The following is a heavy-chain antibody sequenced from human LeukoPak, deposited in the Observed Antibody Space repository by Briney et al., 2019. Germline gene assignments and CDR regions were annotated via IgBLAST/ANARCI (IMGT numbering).Heavy chain of an antibody. V-gene: IGHV3-30-3*01. Sequence: PGGSLRLSCAASGFTFSSYAMHWVRQAPGKGLEWVAVISYDGSNKYYADSVKGRFTISREISENSVYLEMHSLRPEDAAVYYCARGTYSSGRCDVFDIWGQGTMVTVSS. CDR2: ISYDGSNK. J-gene: IGHJ3*02. CDR3: ARGTYSSGRCDVFDI. CDR1: GFTFSSYA. D-gene: IGHD6-19*01.